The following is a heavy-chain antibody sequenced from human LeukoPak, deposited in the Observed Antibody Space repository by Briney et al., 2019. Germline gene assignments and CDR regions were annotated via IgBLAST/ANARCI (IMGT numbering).Heavy chain of an antibody. V-gene: IGHV1-58*01. CDR1: GFTFTSST. Sequence: SVKVSCKPSGFTFTSSTVQSGPQARGQRLEWIGWIVVGSGNTNYAQKFQERVTITRDMSTSTAYMELSSLRSEDTAVSYCAAYPYDYDDYVLGYWGQGTLVTVSS. CDR3: AAYPYDYDDYVLGY. CDR2: IVVGSGNT. J-gene: IGHJ4*02. D-gene: IGHD4-17*01.